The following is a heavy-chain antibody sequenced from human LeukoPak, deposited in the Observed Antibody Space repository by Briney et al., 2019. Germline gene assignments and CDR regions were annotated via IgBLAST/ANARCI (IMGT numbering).Heavy chain of an antibody. D-gene: IGHD6-19*01. Sequence: GGSLRLSCTGSGFTFSNYRMNWVRQAPGKGLEWISYSNAAGSPVSYAESVQGRFTISRDNAKNSLYLEMNSLRDDDTAGYYCARDRSLSVAGTFDFWGQGSLVTVSS. CDR1: GFTFSNYR. J-gene: IGHJ4*02. V-gene: IGHV3-48*02. CDR3: ARDRSLSVAGTFDF. CDR2: SNAAGSPV.